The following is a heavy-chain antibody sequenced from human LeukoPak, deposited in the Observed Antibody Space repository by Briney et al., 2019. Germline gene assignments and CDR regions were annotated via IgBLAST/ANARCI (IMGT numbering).Heavy chain of an antibody. Sequence: ASVKVSCKVSGYTLTELSMHWVRLAPGKGLEWVGGFDPEDGERIYSQKFQGRVTRTDDTSTDTAYMELRSVRSEDTAVYYCATAPGGYYYDSSGYGYDYWGQGTLVTVSS. J-gene: IGHJ4*02. V-gene: IGHV1-24*01. D-gene: IGHD3-22*01. CDR3: ATAPGGYYYDSSGYGYDY. CDR1: GYTLTELS. CDR2: FDPEDGER.